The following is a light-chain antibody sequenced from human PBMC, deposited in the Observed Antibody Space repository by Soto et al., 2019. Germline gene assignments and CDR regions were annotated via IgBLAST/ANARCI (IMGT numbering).Light chain of an antibody. CDR1: QSVSSD. J-gene: IGKJ4*01. V-gene: IGKV3-15*01. CDR2: GAS. Sequence: EVLMTQSPATLSVSPGERVTLSCRASQSVSSDLGWYQQKPGQAPRLLIYGASTRATGIPARFSGXXXXTXXXLTISSLQSEDFAVYYCQQYNKWPLTFGGGTKVEIK. CDR3: QQYNKWPLT.